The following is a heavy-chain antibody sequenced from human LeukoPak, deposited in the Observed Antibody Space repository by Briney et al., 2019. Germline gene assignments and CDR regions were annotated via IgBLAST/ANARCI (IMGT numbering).Heavy chain of an antibody. D-gene: IGHD3-22*01. CDR1: GFTFSTKW. CDR3: ARDYSSGRDF. J-gene: IGHJ4*02. CDR2: INQDGSAQ. V-gene: IGHV3-7*04. Sequence: GGSLRVSCAPSGFTFSTKWMSWVRQAQGKGLGWVAPINQDGSAQYYVDSVKGRFTISRDNAKNSLNLQMNSLRAEDTAVYYCARDYSSGRDFWGQGTLVTVSS.